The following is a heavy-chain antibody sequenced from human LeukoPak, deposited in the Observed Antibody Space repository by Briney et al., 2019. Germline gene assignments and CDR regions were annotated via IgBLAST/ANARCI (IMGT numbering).Heavy chain of an antibody. D-gene: IGHD4-23*01. Sequence: GGSLRLSCAASGFTFSSYWMSWVRQAPGKGLEWVANIKQDGSEKYYVDSVKGRFTISRDNAKHSLYLQMNSLRAEDTAVYYCARDPNSDAFDIWGQGTMVTVSS. CDR3: ARDPNSDAFDI. V-gene: IGHV3-7*01. J-gene: IGHJ3*02. CDR2: IKQDGSEK. CDR1: GFTFSSYW.